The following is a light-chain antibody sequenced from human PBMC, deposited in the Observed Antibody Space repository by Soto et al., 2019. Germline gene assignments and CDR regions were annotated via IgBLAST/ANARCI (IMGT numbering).Light chain of an antibody. CDR1: SSDVGGFDY. Sequence: QSVLTQPASVSGSPGQSITISCTGTSSDVGGFDYVSWYQQHPGEAPKLMISEVSNRPSGVSSRFSGSKSANTASLTISGLQAEDEAYYYCASYASSTAVVFGGGTKVTVL. CDR2: EVS. V-gene: IGLV2-14*01. J-gene: IGLJ2*01. CDR3: ASYASSTAVV.